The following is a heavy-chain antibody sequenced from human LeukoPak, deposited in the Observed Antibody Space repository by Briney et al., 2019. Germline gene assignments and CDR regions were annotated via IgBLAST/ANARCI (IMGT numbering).Heavy chain of an antibody. CDR1: GGSISSYY. J-gene: IGHJ4*02. D-gene: IGHD3-10*01. CDR3: ARHLVYGSGTQPYFDY. V-gene: IGHV4-59*08. Sequence: SETLSLTCTVSGGSISSYYWSWIRQPPGKGLEWIAYIYYSGSTNYNPSLKSRVTISVDTSKNQFSLMLYSVTAADTAVYYCARHLVYGSGTQPYFDYWGQGTLVTVSS. CDR2: IYYSGST.